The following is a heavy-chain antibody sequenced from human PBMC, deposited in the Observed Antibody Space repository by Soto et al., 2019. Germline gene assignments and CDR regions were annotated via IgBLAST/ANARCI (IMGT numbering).Heavy chain of an antibody. D-gene: IGHD3-16*02. J-gene: IGHJ4*02. CDR2: IYYSGST. CDR3: ARGMITFGGVIVPLDY. CDR1: GGSISSYY. V-gene: IGHV4-59*01. Sequence: QVQLQESGPGLVKPSETLSLTCTVSGGSISSYYWSWIRQPPGKGLEWIGYIYYSGSTNYNPSLKSRVTISVDTSKNQFSLKLSSVTAADTAVYYCARGMITFGGVIVPLDYWGQGTLVTVSS.